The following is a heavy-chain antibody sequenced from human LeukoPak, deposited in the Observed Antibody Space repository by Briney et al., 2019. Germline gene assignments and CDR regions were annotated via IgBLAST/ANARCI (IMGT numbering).Heavy chain of an antibody. CDR1: GGSISSYY. CDR2: IYYSGST. CDR3: ARAYYDSSGYLEYYFDY. V-gene: IGHV4-59*01. D-gene: IGHD3-22*01. J-gene: IGHJ4*02. Sequence: NPSETLSLTCTVSGGSISSYYSSWIRQPPGKGLEWIGYIYYSGSTNYNPSLKSRVTISVDTSKNQFSLKLSSVTAADTAVYYCARAYYDSSGYLEYYFDYWGQGTLVTVSS.